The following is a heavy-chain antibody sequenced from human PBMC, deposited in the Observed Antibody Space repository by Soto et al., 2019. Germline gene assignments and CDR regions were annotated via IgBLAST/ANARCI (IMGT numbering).Heavy chain of an antibody. CDR2: IYQTGTT. D-gene: IGHD2-8*02. CDR1: GDSINNDGHS. CDR3: ARAVFCTAGFCFPNWLDP. Sequence: SETLSLTCTVSGDSINNDGHSWSWIRQPPGEALEWIGYIYQTGTTQYNPSLSSRVSISADRSKNQFSLHLTSVTAADTAVYYCARAVFCTAGFCFPNWLDPWGQGILVTVSS. J-gene: IGHJ5*02. V-gene: IGHV4-30-2*01.